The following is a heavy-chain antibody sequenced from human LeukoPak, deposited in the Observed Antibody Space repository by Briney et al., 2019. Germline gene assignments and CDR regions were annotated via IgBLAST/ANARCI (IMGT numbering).Heavy chain of an antibody. D-gene: IGHD3-10*01. J-gene: IGHJ6*03. Sequence: GGSLRVACAAPKFTFSTSALSWVRQAPGRGLEWVSGISGSGAKAYYSDSVKGRFTISRDNSKSMLYLQMNSLRVEDTALYYCAKDPMWFGEGDYKYYMDVWGKGTTVTVSS. CDR3: AKDPMWFGEGDYKYYMDV. CDR1: KFTFSTSA. V-gene: IGHV3-23*01. CDR2: ISGSGAKA.